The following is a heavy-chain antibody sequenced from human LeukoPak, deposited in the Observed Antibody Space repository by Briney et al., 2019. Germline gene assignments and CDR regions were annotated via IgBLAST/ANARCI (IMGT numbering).Heavy chain of an antibody. CDR2: ISSTASTK. D-gene: IGHD3-10*01. J-gene: IGHJ4*02. Sequence: GGSLRLSCAASGFTFSSYSMNWVRQAPGKGLAWVSYISSTASTKYYADSVKGRFTISRDNAKNSLYLQMNSLRAEDTAVYYCAKSPGYYGSGSYNDWGQGTLVTVSS. CDR1: GFTFSSYS. V-gene: IGHV3-48*04. CDR3: AKSPGYYGSGSYND.